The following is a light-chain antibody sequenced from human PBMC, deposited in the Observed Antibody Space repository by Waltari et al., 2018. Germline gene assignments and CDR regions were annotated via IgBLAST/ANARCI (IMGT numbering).Light chain of an antibody. CDR2: DVS. CDR1: SRDVGDYDW. Sequence: QSALTQPASVSGSPGQSITISCTGTSRDVGDYDWVSWYQQHPGKAPKVVIFDVSYRPSGVSNRFSGSKSGNTASLTISGLQAEDEADSYCTSYTSRHSLVFGTGTKVTVL. V-gene: IGLV2-14*03. J-gene: IGLJ1*01. CDR3: TSYTSRHSLV.